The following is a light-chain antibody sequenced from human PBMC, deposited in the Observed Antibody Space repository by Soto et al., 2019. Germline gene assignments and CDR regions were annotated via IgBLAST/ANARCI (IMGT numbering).Light chain of an antibody. Sequence: QSVLTQPASVSGSPGQSITISCTGTSSDVGGYNYVSWYQHHPGKAPKLMIYDVSKRPSGVSNRFSGSKSGNTASLTISGLQAEDEADYYCNSYTSTSTSYVFGTGTKVTVL. CDR1: SSDVGGYNY. V-gene: IGLV2-14*03. CDR3: NSYTSTSTSYV. J-gene: IGLJ1*01. CDR2: DVS.